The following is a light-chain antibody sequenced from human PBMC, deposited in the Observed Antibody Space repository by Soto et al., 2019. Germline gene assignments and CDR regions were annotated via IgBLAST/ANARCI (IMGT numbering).Light chain of an antibody. CDR1: SSSVDDYNY. CDR3: CSYVGSYTFK. V-gene: IGLV2-11*01. CDR2: DVI. J-gene: IGLJ2*01. Sequence: SALTQPRSVSGSPGQSVTISCTGTSSSVDDYNYVSWYQQYPGEVPKLIIYDVIKRPSGVPDRFSGFKSGNTASLTISGLQAGDEADYYSCSYVGSYTFKFGGGTKLTVL.